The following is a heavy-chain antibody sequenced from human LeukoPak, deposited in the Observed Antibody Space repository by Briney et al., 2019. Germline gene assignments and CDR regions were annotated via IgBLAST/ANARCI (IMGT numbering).Heavy chain of an antibody. CDR3: ARVEADPNYYYGMDV. J-gene: IGHJ6*02. CDR2: ISSSSSTI. CDR1: GFKFSDHY. Sequence: GGSQRLSCAASGFKFSDHYIDWVRQAPGKGLEWVSYISSSSSTIYYADSVKGRFTISRDNAKNSLYLQMNSLRAEDTAVYYCARVEADPNYYYGMDVWGQGTTVTVSS. V-gene: IGHV3-48*01.